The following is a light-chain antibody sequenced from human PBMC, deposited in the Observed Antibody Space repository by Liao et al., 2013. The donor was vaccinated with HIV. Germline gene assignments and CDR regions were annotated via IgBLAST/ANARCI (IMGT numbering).Light chain of an antibody. CDR2: FDS. J-gene: IGLJ3*02. CDR1: NIGSKS. Sequence: SYVLTQPPSVSVAPGKTARITCGGKNIGSKSVHWYQQKPGQAPVMVIFFDSDRPSGIPDRVSASKSENTATLTISRVEAGDEADYYCQVWDSSSDHWVFGGGTKLTVL. V-gene: IGLV3-21*04. CDR3: QVWDSSSDHWV.